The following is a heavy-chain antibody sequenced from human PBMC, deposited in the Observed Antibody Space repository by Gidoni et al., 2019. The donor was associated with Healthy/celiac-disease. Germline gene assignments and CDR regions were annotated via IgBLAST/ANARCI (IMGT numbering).Heavy chain of an antibody. V-gene: IGHV3-30*18. CDR1: GFTFSSYG. J-gene: IGHJ6*02. CDR3: AKDSDEGAGMDV. D-gene: IGHD3-10*01. Sequence: QVQLVESGGGVVQPGRSLRLSCPASGFTFSSYGMHWVRQAPGKGLEWVAVISYDGSNKYYADSVKGRFTISRDNSKNTLYLQMNSLRAEDTAVYYCAKDSDEGAGMDVWGQGTTVTVSS. CDR2: ISYDGSNK.